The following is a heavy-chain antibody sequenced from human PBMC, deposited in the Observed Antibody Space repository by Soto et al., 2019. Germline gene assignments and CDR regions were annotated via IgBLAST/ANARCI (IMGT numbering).Heavy chain of an antibody. J-gene: IGHJ4*02. D-gene: IGHD6-19*01. V-gene: IGHV1-69*01. CDR2: IIPVFGTT. CDR1: GDTFRTYA. CDR3: ARGGMSVAGLIF. Sequence: QVQMVQSGAEVKKPGSSVKVSCKASGDTFRTYAINWVRQAPGQGLEWMGGIIPVFGTTDYAQKFQGRVTIVADESTTTAYMELRRLTSEDTAVYYCARGGMSVAGLIFWGLGTLVTVSS.